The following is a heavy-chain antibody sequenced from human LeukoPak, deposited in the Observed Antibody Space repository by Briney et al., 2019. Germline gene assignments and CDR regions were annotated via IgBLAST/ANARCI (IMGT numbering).Heavy chain of an antibody. CDR3: AKDSSGYYRLGGFDY. Sequence: GGSLRLSCAASGFIFDDYAMHWVRQAPGKGLEWVSGISWNTGSIGYADSVKGRFTISRDYAKNSLYLQMNSLRAEDMALYYCAKDSSGYYRLGGFDYWGQGTLVTVFS. CDR2: ISWNTGSI. J-gene: IGHJ4*02. CDR1: GFIFDDYA. V-gene: IGHV3-9*03. D-gene: IGHD3-22*01.